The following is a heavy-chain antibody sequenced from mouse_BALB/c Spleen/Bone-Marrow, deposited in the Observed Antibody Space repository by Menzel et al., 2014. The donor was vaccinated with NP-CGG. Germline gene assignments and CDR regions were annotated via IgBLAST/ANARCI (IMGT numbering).Heavy chain of an antibody. CDR2: INPSNGRT. CDR3: ARWNYYGSLYWYFDV. Sequence: LVESGAELVKPGASVKLSCKASGYTFTSYWMHWVKQRPGQGLEWIGEINPSNGRTNYNEKFKSKATLTVDESSSTAYVQLSSLTSEDSAVYYCARWNYYGSLYWYFDVWGAGTTVTVSS. D-gene: IGHD1-1*01. V-gene: IGHV1S81*02. J-gene: IGHJ1*01. CDR1: GYTFTSYW.